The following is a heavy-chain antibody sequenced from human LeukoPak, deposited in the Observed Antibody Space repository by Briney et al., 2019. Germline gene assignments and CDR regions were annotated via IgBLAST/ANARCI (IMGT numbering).Heavy chain of an antibody. CDR3: ARGRRGYCSGGSCYRNYGMDV. J-gene: IGHJ6*02. CDR2: IYHSGST. V-gene: IGHV4-30-2*01. D-gene: IGHD2-15*01. Sequence: SETLSLTCAVSGGSISSGGYSWSWIRQPPGKGLEWIGYIYHSGSTYYNPSLKSRVTISVDRSKNQFSLKLSSVTAADTAVYYCARGRRGYCSGGSCYRNYGMDVWGQGTTVTVSS. CDR1: GGSISSGGYS.